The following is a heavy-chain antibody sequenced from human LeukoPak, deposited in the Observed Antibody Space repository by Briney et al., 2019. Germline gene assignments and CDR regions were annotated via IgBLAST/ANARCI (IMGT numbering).Heavy chain of an antibody. Sequence: PSETLSLTCAVYGGSFSGYYWSWIRQPPGKGLEWIGEINHSGTTNYNPSLKSRVTISVDTSKNQFSLKLSSVTAADTAVYYCARRDRRDYHMDVWGKGTTVTVSS. CDR2: INHSGTT. D-gene: IGHD5-24*01. V-gene: IGHV4-34*01. J-gene: IGHJ6*03. CDR3: ARRDRRDYHMDV. CDR1: GGSFSGYY.